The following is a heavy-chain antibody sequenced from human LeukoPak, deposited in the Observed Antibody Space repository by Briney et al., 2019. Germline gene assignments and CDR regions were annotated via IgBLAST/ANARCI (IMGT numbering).Heavy chain of an antibody. D-gene: IGHD5-18*01. V-gene: IGHV1-24*01. CDR1: GYTLTELS. CDR2: FDPEDGET. CDR3: ATLSWIQPAFWFDP. Sequence: ASVKVSCKVSGYTLTELSMHWVRQAPGQGLEWMGGFDPEDGETIYAQKFQGRVTMTEDTSTDTAYMELSSLRSEDTAVYYCATLSWIQPAFWFDPWGQGTLVTVSS. J-gene: IGHJ5*02.